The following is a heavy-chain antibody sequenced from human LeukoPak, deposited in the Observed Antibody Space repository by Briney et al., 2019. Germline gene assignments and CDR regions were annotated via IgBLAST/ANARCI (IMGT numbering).Heavy chain of an antibody. Sequence: SETLSLTCAVYGGSFSGYYWSWIRQPPGKGLEWIGEINHSGSTNYNPSLKSRVTISVDTSKNQFSLKLSSVTAADTAVYYCARHRPNWFDPWGQGTLVTVSS. J-gene: IGHJ5*02. D-gene: IGHD6-6*01. V-gene: IGHV4-34*01. CDR2: INHSGST. CDR1: GGSFSGYY. CDR3: ARHRPNWFDP.